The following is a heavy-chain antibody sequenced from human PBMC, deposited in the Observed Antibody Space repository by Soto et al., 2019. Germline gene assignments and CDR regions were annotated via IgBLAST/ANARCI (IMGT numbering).Heavy chain of an antibody. CDR1: GYTFTSYG. V-gene: IGHV1-18*01. Sequence: GASVKVSCKASGYTFTSYGISWVRQAPGQGLEWMGWISAYNGNTNYAQKLQGRVTITADESTSTAYMELSSLRSEDTAVYYCAREGLWYNWNYDLRWFDPWGQGTLVTVSS. J-gene: IGHJ5*02. D-gene: IGHD1-7*01. CDR2: ISAYNGNT. CDR3: AREGLWYNWNYDLRWFDP.